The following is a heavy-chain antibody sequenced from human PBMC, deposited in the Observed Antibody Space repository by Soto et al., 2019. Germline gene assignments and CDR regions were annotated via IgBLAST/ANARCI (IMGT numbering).Heavy chain of an antibody. CDR1: GFTFSTYG. V-gene: IGHV3-33*06. CDR2: IWYDGSNK. Sequence: GGSLRLSCAASGFTFSTYGMHWVRQAPGKGLEWVAVIWYDGSNKYYADSVKGRFSISRDNSKNTLYLQMNSLRAEDTAVYYCAKAPDFIVVDYLVPFDYWGQGTLVTVSS. J-gene: IGHJ4*02. D-gene: IGHD3-22*01. CDR3: AKAPDFIVVDYLVPFDY.